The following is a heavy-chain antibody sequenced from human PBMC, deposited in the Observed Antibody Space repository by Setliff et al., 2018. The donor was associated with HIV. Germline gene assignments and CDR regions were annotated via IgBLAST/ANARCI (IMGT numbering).Heavy chain of an antibody. V-gene: IGHV3-11*01. CDR3: ARARGSVGYYGSGTMYHMDV. CDR1: GFTFTEYS. D-gene: IGHD3-10*01. Sequence: GGSLRLSCAASGFTFTEYSMSWIRQAPGKGLEWVSCISGSGGVMAYADSVKGRFTISRDNAKNSMYLQMNSLRVEDTATYYCARARGSVGYYGSGTMYHMDVWGKGTTVTVSS. J-gene: IGHJ6*03. CDR2: ISGSGGVM.